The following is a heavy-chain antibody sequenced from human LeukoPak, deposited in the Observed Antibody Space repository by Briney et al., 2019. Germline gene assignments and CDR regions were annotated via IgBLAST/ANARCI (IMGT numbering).Heavy chain of an antibody. CDR1: GFTFSSYA. J-gene: IGHJ4*02. CDR2: ISGSGGST. V-gene: IGHV3-23*01. Sequence: PGGSLRLSCAASGFTFSSYAMSWVRQAPGKGLEWVSAISGSGGSTYYVDSVKGRFTISRDNSKSTLYLHMNSLRAEDTAIYYCAKPMQPYSSAWSAPFDYWGQGTLVTVSS. CDR3: AKPMQPYSSAWSAPFDY. D-gene: IGHD6-19*01.